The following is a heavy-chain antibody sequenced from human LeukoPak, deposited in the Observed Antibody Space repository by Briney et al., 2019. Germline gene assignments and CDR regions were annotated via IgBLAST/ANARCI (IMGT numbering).Heavy chain of an antibody. D-gene: IGHD5-18*01. CDR3: ARDLDTAMAVDY. J-gene: IGHJ4*02. CDR2: IYYSGST. CDR1: GGSISSYY. V-gene: IGHV4-59*12. Sequence: PSETLSLTCTVSGGSISSYYWSWIRQPPGKGLEWIGYIYYSGSTNYNPSLKSRVTISVDTSKNQFSLKLSSVTAADTAVYYCARDLDTAMAVDYWGQGTLVTVSS.